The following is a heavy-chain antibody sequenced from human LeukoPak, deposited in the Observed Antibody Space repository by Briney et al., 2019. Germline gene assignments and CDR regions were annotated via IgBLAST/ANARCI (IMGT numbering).Heavy chain of an antibody. CDR1: GYSFTSYL. Sequence: GESLQISCKGSGYSFTSYLIGWVRQMPGKGLEWMGFIYPDDSHTRYSPSFEGQVTISADKSINTAYLQWSRLRASDTAMYYCARHRTTGYSVSAFDMWGQGTLVTVSS. D-gene: IGHD5/OR15-5a*01. CDR3: ARHRTTGYSVSAFDM. J-gene: IGHJ3*02. CDR2: IYPDDSHT. V-gene: IGHV5-51*01.